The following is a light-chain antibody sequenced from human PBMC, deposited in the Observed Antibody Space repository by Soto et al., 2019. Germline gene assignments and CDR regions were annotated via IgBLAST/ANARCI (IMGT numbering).Light chain of an antibody. V-gene: IGKV3-20*01. CDR2: GAS. Sequence: EIVLTQSPGTLSLSPGERATLSCRASQSVSSSYLAWYQQKPGQAPRLLIYGASSRATGIPDRFSGSGSGKDFTLTVSRLEPEDLAVYYCQQYGSSPPYRCGQGTELEMK. J-gene: IGKJ2*03. CDR3: QQYGSSPPYR. CDR1: QSVSSSY.